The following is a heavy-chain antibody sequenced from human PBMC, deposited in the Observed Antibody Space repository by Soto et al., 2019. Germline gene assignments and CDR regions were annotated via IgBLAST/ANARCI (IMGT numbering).Heavy chain of an antibody. CDR1: GGSISSSSYY. CDR3: ARDSPSYSSSWYLNYYYGMDV. Sequence: SETLSLTCTVSGGSISSSSYYWGWIRQPPGKGLEWIGSIYYSGSTYYNPSLKSRVTISVDTSKNQFSLKLSSVTAADTAVYYCARDSPSYSSSWYLNYYYGMDVWGQGTTVTVSS. V-gene: IGHV4-39*07. CDR2: IYYSGST. D-gene: IGHD6-13*01. J-gene: IGHJ6*02.